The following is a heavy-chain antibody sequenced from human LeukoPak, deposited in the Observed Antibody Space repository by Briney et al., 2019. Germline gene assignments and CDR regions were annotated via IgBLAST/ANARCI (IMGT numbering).Heavy chain of an antibody. CDR3: ARDPPAADIDIDY. J-gene: IGHJ4*02. D-gene: IGHD2-15*01. V-gene: IGHV1-2*02. CDR2: INSNSGAT. Sequence: GASVTVSCKASGYSFTGYYIHWVRLAPGQGPEWMGWINSNSGATSYAQRFQGRVTMTRDTSISTVYMELSRLGSDDTAIYYCARDPPAADIDIDYWGQGTLVTVSS. CDR1: GYSFTGYY.